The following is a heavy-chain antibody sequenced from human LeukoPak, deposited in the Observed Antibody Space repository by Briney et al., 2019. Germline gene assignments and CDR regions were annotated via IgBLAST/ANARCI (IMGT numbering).Heavy chain of an antibody. D-gene: IGHD2-8*01. CDR1: GFTFNQHS. V-gene: IGHV3-11*01. CDR2: ISRSGGAV. Sequence: GSLRLSCAASGFTFNQHSMSWIRQAPGKGLEWLSYISRSGGAVHYADSVEGRFTISRDNAKNSLSLQMNGLRTDDTAVYFCARASSLIGGFDSWGRGTLVTVSS. CDR3: ARASSLIGGFDS. J-gene: IGHJ4*02.